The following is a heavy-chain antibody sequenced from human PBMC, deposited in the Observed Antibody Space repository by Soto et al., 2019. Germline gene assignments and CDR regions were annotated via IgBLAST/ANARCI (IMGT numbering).Heavy chain of an antibody. D-gene: IGHD3-10*01. V-gene: IGHV3-15*01. CDR1: GFTFSNAW. J-gene: IGHJ3*02. CDR3: TPQLLWFGDAFDI. CDR2: IKSKTGGGTT. Sequence: GGSLRLSCAASGFTFSNAWMSWVRQAPGKGLEWVGRIKSKTGGGTTDYAAPVKGRFTISRDDSKNTLYLQMNSLKTEDTAVYYCTPQLLWFGDAFDIWGQGTMVTVSS.